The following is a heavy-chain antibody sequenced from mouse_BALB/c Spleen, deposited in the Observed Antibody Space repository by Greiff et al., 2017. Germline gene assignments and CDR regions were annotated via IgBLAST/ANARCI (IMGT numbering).Heavy chain of an antibody. CDR1: GFNIKDYY. Sequence: EVQLQQSGAELVRSGASVKLSCTASGFNIKDYYMHWVKQRPEQGLEWIGWIDPENGDTEYAPKFQGKATMTADTSSNTAYLQLSSLTSEDTAVYYCNAAITTGRAYWGQGTLVTVSA. CDR3: NAAITTGRAY. J-gene: IGHJ3*01. V-gene: IGHV14-4*02. D-gene: IGHD1-1*01. CDR2: IDPENGDT.